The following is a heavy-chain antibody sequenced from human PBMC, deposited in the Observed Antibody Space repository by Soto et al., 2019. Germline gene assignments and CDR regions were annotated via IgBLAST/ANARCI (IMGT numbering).Heavy chain of an antibody. J-gene: IGHJ1*01. Sequence: VRLACAASGFSFSSFWMIWVREAPEKGLEWVAIIKQDGSEKHYVDSVKGRFTVSRDNAEKSLYLQMDSLRPDDTAVYYCVRGYCDHCDYHDYWGRGSLVTVSS. D-gene: IGHD4-17*01. V-gene: IGHV3-7*01. CDR2: IKQDGSEK. CDR1: GFSFSSFW. CDR3: VRGYCDHCDYHDY.